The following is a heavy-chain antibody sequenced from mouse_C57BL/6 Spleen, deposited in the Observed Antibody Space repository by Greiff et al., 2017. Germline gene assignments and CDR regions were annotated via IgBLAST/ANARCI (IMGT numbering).Heavy chain of an antibody. V-gene: IGHV1-18*01. Sequence: EVQLQQPGPELVKPGASVKIPCKASGYTFTDYNMDWVKQSHGKSLEWIGDIHPNNGGTIYNQKFKGKATLTVDKSSSTAYMALRSLTSEDTAVYYGARGSNYGAWFAYWGQGTLVTVSA. CDR3: ARGSNYGAWFAY. CDR2: IHPNNGGT. CDR1: GYTFTDYN. D-gene: IGHD2-5*01. J-gene: IGHJ3*01.